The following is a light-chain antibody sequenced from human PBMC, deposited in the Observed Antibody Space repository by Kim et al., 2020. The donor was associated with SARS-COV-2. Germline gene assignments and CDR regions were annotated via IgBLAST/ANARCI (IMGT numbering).Light chain of an antibody. CDR3: QSYDSSAGV. Sequence: NFMLTQPHSVSESPGKTVTISCTRSSGSIASNYVPWYQQRPGSAPTTMIYEDNQRPSGVPDRFSGSIDSSSNSASLTISGLKTEDEADYYCQSYDSSAGVFGGGTKLTV. J-gene: IGLJ3*02. CDR1: SGSIASNY. V-gene: IGLV6-57*03. CDR2: EDN.